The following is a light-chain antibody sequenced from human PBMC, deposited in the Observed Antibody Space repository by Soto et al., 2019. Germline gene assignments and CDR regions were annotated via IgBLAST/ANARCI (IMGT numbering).Light chain of an antibody. J-gene: IGKJ2*01. Sequence: DIVMTQSPATLSVSPGERATLSCRASQSVSSNLAWYQQKPGQAPRLLIYGASTRATGIPARFSGSGSGTEFTLTISSLQSDDFAVSYCQQYNNWPYTFGQGTKLEIK. CDR2: GAS. V-gene: IGKV3-15*01. CDR1: QSVSSN. CDR3: QQYNNWPYT.